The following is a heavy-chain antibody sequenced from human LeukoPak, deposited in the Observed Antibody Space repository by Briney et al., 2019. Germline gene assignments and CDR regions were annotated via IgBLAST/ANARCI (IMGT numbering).Heavy chain of an antibody. D-gene: IGHD3-22*01. CDR2: FDPEDGET. V-gene: IGHV1-24*01. Sequence: ASVKVSCKVSGYTLTELSMHWVRQAPGKGLEWMGGFDPEDGETIYAQKFQGRVTMTENTSTDTAYMELSSLRSEDTAVYYCATDNLNYYDSSGLGGPDYWGQGTLVTVSS. J-gene: IGHJ4*02. CDR1: GYTLTELS. CDR3: ATDNLNYYDSSGLGGPDY.